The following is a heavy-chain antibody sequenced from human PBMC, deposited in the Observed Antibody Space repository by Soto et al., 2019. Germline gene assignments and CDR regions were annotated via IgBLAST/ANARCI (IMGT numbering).Heavy chain of an antibody. CDR1: GFTFSSYA. D-gene: IGHD3-22*01. CDR3: ARDGSGYYDSSGYFINYYGMDV. Sequence: EVQLLESGGGLVQPGGSLRLSCAASGFTFSSYAMSWVRQAPGKGLEWVSAIYSGGSTYYADSVKGRFTISRDNSKNTLYLQMNSLRAEDTAVYYCARDGSGYYDSSGYFINYYGMDVWGQGTTVTVSS. V-gene: IGHV3-23*01. CDR2: IYSGGST. J-gene: IGHJ6*02.